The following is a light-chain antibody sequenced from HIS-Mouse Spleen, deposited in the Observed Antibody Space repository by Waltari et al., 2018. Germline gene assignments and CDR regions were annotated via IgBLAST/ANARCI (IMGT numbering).Light chain of an antibody. J-gene: IGLJ2*01. CDR2: KDS. CDR1: ALPKQY. V-gene: IGLV3-25*03. CDR3: QSADSSGTYVV. Sequence: SYELTQPPSVSVSPGQTARITCSGDALPKQYAYWYQQKPGQAPVLVIYKDSERPSGIPERCSGSSSWTTVTLTISGVQAEDEADYYCQSADSSGTYVVFGGGTKLTVL.